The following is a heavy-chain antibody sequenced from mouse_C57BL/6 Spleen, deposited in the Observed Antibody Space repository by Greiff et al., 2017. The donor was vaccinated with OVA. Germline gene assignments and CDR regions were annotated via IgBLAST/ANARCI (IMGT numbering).Heavy chain of an antibody. D-gene: IGHD1-3*01. V-gene: IGHV1-69*01. CDR1: GYTFTSYW. Sequence: VQLQQPGAELVMPGASVKLSCKASGYTFTSYWMHWVKQRPGQGLEWIGEIDPSDSYTNYNQKFKGKSTLTVDKSSSTAYMQLSSLTSEDSAVYYCASKGDDKGVYAMDYWGQGTSVTVSS. J-gene: IGHJ4*01. CDR3: ASKGDDKGVYAMDY. CDR2: IDPSDSYT.